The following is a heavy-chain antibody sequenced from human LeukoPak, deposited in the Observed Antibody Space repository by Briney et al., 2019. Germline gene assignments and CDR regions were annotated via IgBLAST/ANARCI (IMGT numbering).Heavy chain of an antibody. CDR2: ISYDGSNK. Sequence: GGSLRLPCAASGFTFSSYAMHWVRQAPGKGLEWVAVISYDGSNKYYADSVKGRFTISRDNSKNTLYLQMNSLRAEDTAVYYCAILTVTTSFDYWGQGTLVTVSS. CDR1: GFTFSSYA. V-gene: IGHV3-30-3*01. CDR3: AILTVTTSFDY. D-gene: IGHD4-17*01. J-gene: IGHJ4*02.